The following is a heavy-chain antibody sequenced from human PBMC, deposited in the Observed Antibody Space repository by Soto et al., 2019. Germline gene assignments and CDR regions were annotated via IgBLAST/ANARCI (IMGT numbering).Heavy chain of an antibody. CDR2: IYYSGST. CDR3: ARANGDYLGYYYYGMDV. Sequence: SETLSLTCTVSGGSISSYYWSWIRQPPGKGLEWIGYIYYSGSTNYNPSLKSRVTISVDTSKNQFSLKLSSVTAPDTAVYYCARANGDYLGYYYYGMDVWGQGTTVTVSS. V-gene: IGHV4-59*01. J-gene: IGHJ6*02. D-gene: IGHD4-17*01. CDR1: GGSISSYY.